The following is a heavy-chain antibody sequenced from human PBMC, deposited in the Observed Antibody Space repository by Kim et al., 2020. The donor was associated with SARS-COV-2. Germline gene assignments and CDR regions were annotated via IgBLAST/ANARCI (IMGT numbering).Heavy chain of an antibody. CDR2: ISYDGSNK. CDR3: AKGSFGYSSGWETIDY. Sequence: GGSLRLSCAASGFTFSSYGMHWVRQAPGKGLEWVAVISYDGSNKYYADSVKGRFTISRDNSKNTLYLQMNSLRAEDTAVYYCAKGSFGYSSGWETIDYWGQGTLVTVSS. J-gene: IGHJ4*02. D-gene: IGHD6-19*01. CDR1: GFTFSSYG. V-gene: IGHV3-30*18.